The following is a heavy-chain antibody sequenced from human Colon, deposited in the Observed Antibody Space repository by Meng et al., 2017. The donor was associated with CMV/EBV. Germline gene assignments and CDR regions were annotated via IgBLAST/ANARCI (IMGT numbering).Heavy chain of an antibody. D-gene: IGHD6-19*01. Sequence: SETLSLTCSVSGASISSYYWSWIRQAPGKGLEWIGYMYHTGRTSYNPSLKSHVTLSMDTSQDQFFLNLNSVTAADTALYYCARDSSGFEGWFDIWGRGTLVTVSS. V-gene: IGHV4-59*12. CDR1: GASISSYY. CDR3: ARDSSGFEGWFDI. J-gene: IGHJ2*01. CDR2: MYHTGRT.